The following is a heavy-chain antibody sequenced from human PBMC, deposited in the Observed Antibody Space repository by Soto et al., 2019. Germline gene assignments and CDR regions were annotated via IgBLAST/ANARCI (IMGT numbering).Heavy chain of an antibody. Sequence: EVQLLDSGGGLVQPGESLRLSCAASGFTFSSYAMSWVRQAPGKGLEWVSTISGSGGSTYYADSVKGRFTISRDNYKKTLILQVNRLKGDDTSLYYCAKVWERTVTTRNYFYAMDVWGQGTTVTVSS. D-gene: IGHD4-17*01. V-gene: IGHV3-23*01. CDR1: GFTFSSYA. J-gene: IGHJ6*02. CDR2: ISGSGGST. CDR3: AKVWERTVTTRNYFYAMDV.